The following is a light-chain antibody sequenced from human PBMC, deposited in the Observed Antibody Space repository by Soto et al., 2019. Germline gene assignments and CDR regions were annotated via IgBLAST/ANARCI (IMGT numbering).Light chain of an antibody. V-gene: IGKV3-11*01. CDR3: QQRSNWPPST. CDR1: QSVGGS. Sequence: ETVLTQSPGTLSLSPGERATLSCRASQSVGGSLAWYQQRPGQAPRLLVYHTSNRATGIPDRFSASGSGTDFTLTISRLEPEDFAVYYCQQRSNWPPSTFGQGTKVDI. J-gene: IGKJ1*01. CDR2: HTS.